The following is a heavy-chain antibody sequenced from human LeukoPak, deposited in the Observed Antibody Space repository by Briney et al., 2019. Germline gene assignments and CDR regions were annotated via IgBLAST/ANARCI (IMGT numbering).Heavy chain of an antibody. Sequence: PGGSLRLSCAASGFTFSSYSMNWVRQAPGKGLEWVSSISSSSSYIYYADSVKGRFTISRDNAKNSLYLQMNSLRAEDTAVYYCARDPDYYGSGRLSRPLAHWGQGTLVTVSS. D-gene: IGHD3-10*01. J-gene: IGHJ4*02. CDR2: ISSSSSYI. CDR1: GFTFSSYS. V-gene: IGHV3-21*01. CDR3: ARDPDYYGSGRLSRPLAH.